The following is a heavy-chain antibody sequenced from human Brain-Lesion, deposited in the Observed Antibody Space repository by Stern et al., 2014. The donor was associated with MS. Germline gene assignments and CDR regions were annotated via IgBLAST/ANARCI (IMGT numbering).Heavy chain of an antibody. CDR3: AHLTETRHI. CDR2: VNHSGGT. V-gene: IGHV4-34*01. J-gene: IGHJ4*02. D-gene: IGHD1-20*01. Sequence: QVQLQQWGAGLLKPSETLSLTCAVYGGSFSGYYWSWIRQPPGKGLEWIGEVNHSGGTNYNPSLKSRVTISVDKSNDQFSLKLTSVTAADTAVYYCAHLTETRHIWGQGTLVTVSS. CDR1: GGSFSGYY.